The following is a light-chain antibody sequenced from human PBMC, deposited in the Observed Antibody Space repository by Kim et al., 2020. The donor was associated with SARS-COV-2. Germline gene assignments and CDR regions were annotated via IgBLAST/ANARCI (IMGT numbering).Light chain of an antibody. CDR2: VGTGGIVG. J-gene: IGLJ3*02. CDR1: SGYSNYK. V-gene: IGLV9-49*01. Sequence: QPVLTQPPSASASLGASVTLTCTLSSGYSNYKVDWYQQRPGKGPRFVMRVGTGGIVGSKGDGIPDRFSVLGSGLNRYLTIKNIQEEDESDYHCGADHGGWSSFVWVFGGGTQLTVL. CDR3: GADHGGWSSFVWV.